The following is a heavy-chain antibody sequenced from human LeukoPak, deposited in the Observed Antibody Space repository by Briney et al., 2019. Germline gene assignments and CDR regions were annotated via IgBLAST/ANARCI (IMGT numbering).Heavy chain of an antibody. D-gene: IGHD3/OR15-3a*01. Sequence: PGGSLRLSCAASGFNLRTHAMHWVRQAPGKGLERVAVSSFDGSQTSYADSVKGRFTIYRDNSKNTLYLQMNSLRPEDTAVYYCAATPGAGGWTWYYFYGLDVWGRGTTVVVSS. CDR1: GFNLRTHA. CDR2: SSFDGSQT. CDR3: AATPGAGGWTWYYFYGLDV. J-gene: IGHJ6*02. V-gene: IGHV3-30*03.